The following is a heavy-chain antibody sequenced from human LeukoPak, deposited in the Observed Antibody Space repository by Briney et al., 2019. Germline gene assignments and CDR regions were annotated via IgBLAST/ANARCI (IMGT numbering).Heavy chain of an antibody. CDR3: ARDRRSGLGHAFDI. J-gene: IGHJ3*02. CDR2: ISSSSSYI. D-gene: IGHD3-3*01. CDR1: GFTFSSYS. V-gene: IGHV3-21*01. Sequence: GGSLRLSCAASGFTFSSYSMNWVRQAPGKGLEWVSSISSSSSYIYYADSVKGRFTISRDNAKNSLYLQMNSLRAEDTAVYYCARDRRSGLGHAFDIWGQGTVVTVSS.